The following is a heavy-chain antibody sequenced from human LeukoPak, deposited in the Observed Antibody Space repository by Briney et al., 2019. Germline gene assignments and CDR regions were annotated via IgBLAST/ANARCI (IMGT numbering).Heavy chain of an antibody. J-gene: IGHJ4*02. CDR2: IGTAGDT. V-gene: IGHV3-13*01. Sequence: PGGSLRLSCADSGSTFSSYDMHWVRQATGKGLEWVSAIGTAGDTYYPGSVKGRFTISRENAKNSLYLQMNSLRAGDTAVYYCARRCRSYSSGWYYDYWGQGTLVTVSS. CDR3: ARRCRSYSSGWYYDY. D-gene: IGHD6-19*01. CDR1: GSTFSSYD.